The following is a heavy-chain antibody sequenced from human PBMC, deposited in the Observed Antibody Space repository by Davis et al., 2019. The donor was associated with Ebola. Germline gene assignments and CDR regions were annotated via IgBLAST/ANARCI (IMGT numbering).Heavy chain of an antibody. CDR3: ARANRITIFGGSRYFDL. J-gene: IGHJ2*01. CDR1: GFTFSSYS. Sequence: GESLKISCAASGFTFSSYSMNWVRQAPGKGLEWVSYISSSSSTIYYADSVKGRFTISRDNAKNSLYLQMNSLRDEDTAVYYCARANRITIFGGSRYFDLWGRGTLVTVSS. D-gene: IGHD3-3*01. V-gene: IGHV3-48*02. CDR2: ISSSSSTI.